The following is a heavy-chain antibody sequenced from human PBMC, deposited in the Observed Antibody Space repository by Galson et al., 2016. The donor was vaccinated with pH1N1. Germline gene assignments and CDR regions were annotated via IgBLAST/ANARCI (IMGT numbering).Heavy chain of an antibody. V-gene: IGHV3-23*01. J-gene: IGHJ4*02. CDR2: IIGSGGST. CDR3: ARDSEYSGHEGFH. CDR1: GFTFSSYA. Sequence: SLRLSCAASGFTFSSYAMSWVRQAPGKGLEWVSAIIGSGGSTFYADSAKGRFTISRDKTQSTVYLQMNSLRTEDTAVYYCARDSEYSGHEGFHWAQGTLVIVSS. D-gene: IGHD5-12*01.